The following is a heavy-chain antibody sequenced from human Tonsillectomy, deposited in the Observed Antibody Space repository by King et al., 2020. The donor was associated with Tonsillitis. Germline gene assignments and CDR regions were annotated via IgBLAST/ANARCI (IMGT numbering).Heavy chain of an antibody. V-gene: IGHV3-15*01. CDR1: GFTFSNAW. Sequence: QLVESGGGLVKPGGSLRLSCAASGFTFSNAWMSWVRQAPGKGLEWVGRIKSKTDGETTDYTAPVRGRFAVSRDDSRNTLYLQMNSLQTEDTAVYYCTTTRRVTAAGTGGDFDYWGQGTLVTVSS. CDR2: IKSKTDGETT. D-gene: IGHD6-13*01. J-gene: IGHJ4*02. CDR3: TTTRRVTAAGTGGDFDY.